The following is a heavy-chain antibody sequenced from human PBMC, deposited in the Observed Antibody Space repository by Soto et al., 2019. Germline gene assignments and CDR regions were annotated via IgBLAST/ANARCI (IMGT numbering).Heavy chain of an antibody. CDR3: ARPLDAPDGEKSYYYYCMDV. CDR1: GGSISSSSYY. V-gene: IGHV4-39*01. Sequence: QLQLQESGPGLVKPSETLSLTCTVSGGSISSSSYYWGWIRQPPGKGLEWIGSIYYSGSTYYNPSLKSRVTISVDTSKNQFSLKLSSVTAADTAVYYCARPLDAPDGEKSYYYYCMDVWGQGTTVTVSS. CDR2: IYYSGST. J-gene: IGHJ6*02. D-gene: IGHD4-17*01.